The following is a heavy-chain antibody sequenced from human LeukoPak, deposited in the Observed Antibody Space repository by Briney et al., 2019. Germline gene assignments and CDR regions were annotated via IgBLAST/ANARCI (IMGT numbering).Heavy chain of an antibody. V-gene: IGHV1-69*05. D-gene: IGHD5-24*01. CDR3: ARGRWLQPWGYFDY. J-gene: IGHJ4*02. CDR1: GGTFSSYA. CDR2: IIPIFGTA. Sequence: ASVKVSCKASGGTFSSYAISWVRQAPGQGLEWMGGIIPIFGTANYAQEFQGRVTITTDESTSTACMELSSLRSEDTAVYYCARGRWLQPWGYFDYWGQGTLVTVSS.